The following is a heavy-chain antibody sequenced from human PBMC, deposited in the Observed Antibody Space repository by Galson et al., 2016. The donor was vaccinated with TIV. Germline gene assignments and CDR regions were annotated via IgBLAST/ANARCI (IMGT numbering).Heavy chain of an antibody. CDR1: GYTFTSFD. CDR3: ARGHYYVISGYSFDF. CDR2: MSPSNGNT. Sequence: QSGAEVKKPGTSVKVSCKASGYTFTSFDISWIRQAPGQGLEWMGWMSPSNGNTGYAQKFRGRITMTRHPPTTTVYMELSGLTSEDTAVYYCARGHYYVISGYSFDFWGQGTLVTVSS. J-gene: IGHJ4*02. V-gene: IGHV1-8*01. D-gene: IGHD3-22*01.